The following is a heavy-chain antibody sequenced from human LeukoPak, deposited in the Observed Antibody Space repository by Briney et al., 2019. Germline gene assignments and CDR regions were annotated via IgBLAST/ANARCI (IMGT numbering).Heavy chain of an antibody. CDR1: GGSISSGGYY. Sequence: SRTLSLTCTVSGGSISSGGYYWSWIRQHPGKGLEWIGHIYYSGSTYYNPSLKSRVTISVDTSKNQFSLKLSSVTAADTAVYYCARRSSIAARQFDAFDIWGQGTMVTVSS. CDR3: ARRSSIAARQFDAFDI. D-gene: IGHD6-6*01. J-gene: IGHJ3*02. V-gene: IGHV4-31*03. CDR2: IYYSGST.